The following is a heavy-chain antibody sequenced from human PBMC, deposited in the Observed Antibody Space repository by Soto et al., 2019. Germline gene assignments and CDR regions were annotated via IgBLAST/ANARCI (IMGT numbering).Heavy chain of an antibody. CDR2: MNAKSGDT. J-gene: IGHJ6*02. CDR1: GYTFSDFD. CDR3: ARGNPFNYAGFDV. V-gene: IGHV1-8*01. D-gene: IGHD3-16*01. Sequence: QAHLEQSGAEVKRPGASVKVSCEASGYTFSDFDINWLRQASGQGPEWMGLMNAKSGDTFFAQRFQGKFNMTWDTSLSTTYMEVGSLTSDDTAMYYCARGNPFNYAGFDVWGQGTTVAVSS.